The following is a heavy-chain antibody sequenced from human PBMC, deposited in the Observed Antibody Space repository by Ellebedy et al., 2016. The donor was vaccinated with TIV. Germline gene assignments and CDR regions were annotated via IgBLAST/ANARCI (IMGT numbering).Heavy chain of an antibody. V-gene: IGHV1-2*04. D-gene: IGHD3-16*01. CDR1: GYTFTDYY. CDR2: INPNSGGT. Sequence: ASVKVSXKTSGYTFTDYYIHWVRQAPGQGLEWMGWINPNSGGTNYAQKFQGWVTMTRDTTSSTAYMDLSSLTSDDTAVYYCARERSLGGESYYYYYGMDVWGQGTTVIVSS. J-gene: IGHJ6*02. CDR3: ARERSLGGESYYYYYGMDV.